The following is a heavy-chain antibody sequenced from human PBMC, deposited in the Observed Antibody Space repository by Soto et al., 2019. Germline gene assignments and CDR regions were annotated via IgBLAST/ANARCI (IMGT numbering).Heavy chain of an antibody. CDR2: ISGSGQMT. CDR3: ARSEMTYNWND. CDR1: GFTFRGDA. Sequence: EVQLLVSGGELVQPGGSLRLSCVGSGFTFRGDAMSWVRQAPGKGLEWVSSISGSGQMTHYADSVKGRFTISRDNSRDTVFLEMKSLRVDDTAVYYCARSEMTYNWNDWGQGTLVTVSS. J-gene: IGHJ4*02. D-gene: IGHD1-20*01. V-gene: IGHV3-23*01.